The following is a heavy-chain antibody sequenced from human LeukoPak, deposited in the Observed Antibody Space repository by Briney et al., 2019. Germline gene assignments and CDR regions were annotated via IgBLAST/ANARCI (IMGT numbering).Heavy chain of an antibody. CDR1: GGTFSSYA. CDR2: IIPIFGTA. Sequence: SVKVSCKASGGTFSSYAISWVRQAPGQGLEWMGRIIPIFGTANYAQKFQGRVTITTDESTSTAYMELSSLRSEDTAVYYCARTGGGESDGDYDSDYYYYYMDVWGKGTTVAVSS. CDR3: ARTGGGESDGDYDSDYYYYYMDV. D-gene: IGHD4-17*01. V-gene: IGHV1-69*05. J-gene: IGHJ6*03.